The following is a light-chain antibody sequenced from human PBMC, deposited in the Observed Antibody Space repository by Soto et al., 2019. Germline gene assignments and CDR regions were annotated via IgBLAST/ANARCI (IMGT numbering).Light chain of an antibody. Sequence: QSALTQPPSVSGAPGQRVTISCTGSSSNIGAGYDVHWYQQLPGTAPKLLIYGNSNRPSGVPDRFSGSKSGTSASLAITGLQAEDEADYYCQSYDSSVSRYVFGTGTKVTVL. CDR1: SSNIGAGYD. J-gene: IGLJ1*01. V-gene: IGLV1-40*01. CDR2: GNS. CDR3: QSYDSSVSRYV.